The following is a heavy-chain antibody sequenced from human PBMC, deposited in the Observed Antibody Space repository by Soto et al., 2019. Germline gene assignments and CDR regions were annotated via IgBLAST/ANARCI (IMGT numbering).Heavy chain of an antibody. CDR2: IYHSGST. CDR1: GGSISSGGYS. V-gene: IGHV4-30-2*01. Sequence: SETLSLTCAVSGGSISSGGYSWSWIRQPPGKGLEWIGYIYHSGSTYYNPSLKSRVTISVDRSKNQFSLKLSSVTAADTAVYYCARDGIDYYGMDVWGQGTTVTVSS. J-gene: IGHJ6*02. CDR3: ARDGIDYYGMDV. D-gene: IGHD1-26*01.